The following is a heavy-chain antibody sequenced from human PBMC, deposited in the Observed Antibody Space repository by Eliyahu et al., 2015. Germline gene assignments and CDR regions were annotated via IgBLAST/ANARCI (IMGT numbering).Heavy chain of an antibody. CDR3: ASLKRPRGTIRDAFDI. CDR2: IHLSGSSS. CDR1: GYNFTTXY. D-gene: IGHD2-21*01. Sequence: QVQLVQSGADVKRPGASVKVSCKASGYNFTTXYIHWVRQAPGQGLEWMGMIHLSGSSSSYAQNFQDRVTMTIDTSTSTVYMDLSSLGSGDTAVYYCASLKRPRGTIRDAFDIWGQGTMVTVSS. V-gene: IGHV1-46*01. J-gene: IGHJ3*02.